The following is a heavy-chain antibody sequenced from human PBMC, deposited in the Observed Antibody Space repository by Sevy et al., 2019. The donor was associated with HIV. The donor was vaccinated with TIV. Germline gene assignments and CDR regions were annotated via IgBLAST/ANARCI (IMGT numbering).Heavy chain of an antibody. V-gene: IGHV3-11*01. D-gene: IGHD3-10*01. CDR1: GLNVSDYF. Sequence: GSLRLSCAASGLNVSDYFMSWIRQAPGKRPEWVSYISSSGTIIYYADSVKGRFTISRDNAKNSLYLQMNSLRAEDTAIYYCARDLASGSFSSLYFDYWGQGTLVTVSS. CDR2: ISSSGTII. CDR3: ARDLASGSFSSLYFDY. J-gene: IGHJ4*02.